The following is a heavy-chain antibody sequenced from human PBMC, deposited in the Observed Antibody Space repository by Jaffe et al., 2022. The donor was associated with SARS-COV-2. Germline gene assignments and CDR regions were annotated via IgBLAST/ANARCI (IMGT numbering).Heavy chain of an antibody. CDR1: GYSFSNYW. J-gene: IGHJ1*01. D-gene: IGHD2-15*01. CDR3: ARRPEGYCSGGSCYGH. V-gene: IGHV5-51*01. CDR2: IYPDDSDT. Sequence: EVQLVQSGAEVKKPGESLKISCKASGYSFSNYWVAWVRQRPGKGLEWMGIIYPDDSDTRYSPSFQGQVTISADKSISTAYLQWSSLKASDTATYYCARRPEGYCSGGSCYGHWGQGALVTVSS.